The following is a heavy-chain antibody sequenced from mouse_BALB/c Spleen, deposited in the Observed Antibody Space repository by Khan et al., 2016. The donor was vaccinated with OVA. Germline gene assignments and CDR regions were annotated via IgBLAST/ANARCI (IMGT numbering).Heavy chain of an antibody. CDR1: GYTFTSYD. CDR2: IFPGDGST. J-gene: IGHJ3*01. D-gene: IGHD2-14*01. Sequence: QVQLQQSGAELVKPGTSVKLSCKASGYTFTSYDINWVRQRPEQGLDWIGWIFPGDGSTKYNEKFKGKATLTTDKSSSTAYMKLSRLTSEDSAVYFCARGGYGGFAYWGQGTLVTVSA. V-gene: IGHV1-85*01. CDR3: ARGGYGGFAY.